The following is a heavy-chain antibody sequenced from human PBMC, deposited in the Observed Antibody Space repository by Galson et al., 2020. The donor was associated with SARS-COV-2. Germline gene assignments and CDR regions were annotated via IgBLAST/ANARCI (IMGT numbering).Heavy chain of an antibody. CDR1: GFTFTSYS. D-gene: IGHD4-17*01. J-gene: IGHJ5*02. V-gene: IGHV3-23*01. CDR3: AKELTVTRRVDWFEP. CDR2: IRNSRDKT. Sequence: GGSLRLSCAASGFTFTSYSMSWVRQAPEKGLEWDSSIRNSRDKTDYADSVKGRFTIFRDNSKNTLYLQMNNLRVDDTAVYYCAKELTVTRRVDWFEPGGQGTRVTGSS.